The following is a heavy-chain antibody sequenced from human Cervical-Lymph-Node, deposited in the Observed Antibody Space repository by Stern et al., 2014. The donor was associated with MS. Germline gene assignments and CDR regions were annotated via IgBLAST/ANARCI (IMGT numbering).Heavy chain of an antibody. CDR3: AREDGEVPPHYFDY. D-gene: IGHD4-17*01. CDR2: INWNGGFT. J-gene: IGHJ4*02. CDR1: GFTFDVYG. Sequence: EVQLVESGGGVVRPGGSLRLSCVGSGFTFDVYGMSWVRQAPGKGLEWVSCINWNGGFTSYSDSVRGRFTISRDNARNSLYLQMNSLRAEDTALYHCAREDGEVPPHYFDYWGQGTLVTVSS. V-gene: IGHV3-20*01.